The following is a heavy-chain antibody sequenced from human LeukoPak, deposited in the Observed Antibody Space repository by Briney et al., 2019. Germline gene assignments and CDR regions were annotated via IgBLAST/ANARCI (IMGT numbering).Heavy chain of an antibody. CDR2: ISAYNGNT. Sequence: GASVKVSCKASGYTFTSYGISWVRQAPGQGLEWMGWISAYNGNTNYAQKLQGRVTMTTDTSTSTAYMELSSLRSEDTAVYYCARSGGGYDFWSGYPYYFDYWGQGTLVTVSS. V-gene: IGHV1-18*01. CDR1: GYTFTSYG. CDR3: ARSGGGYDFWSGYPYYFDY. J-gene: IGHJ4*02. D-gene: IGHD3-3*01.